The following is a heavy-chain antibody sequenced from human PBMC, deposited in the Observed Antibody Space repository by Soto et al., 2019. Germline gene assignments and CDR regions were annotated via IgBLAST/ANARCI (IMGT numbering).Heavy chain of an antibody. CDR2: IWNDGSNE. CDR3: ARDFGSSPFDY. V-gene: IGHV3-33*01. Sequence: QPGGSLRLSCEASGFTFSTYGMHWVRQAPGKGLEWVAVIWNDGSNEIYADSVKGRFTISSDNSRNTLYLQMNSMRAEDMAVYYCARDFGSSPFDYWGQGALVTVSS. D-gene: IGHD3-10*01. CDR1: GFTFSTYG. J-gene: IGHJ4*02.